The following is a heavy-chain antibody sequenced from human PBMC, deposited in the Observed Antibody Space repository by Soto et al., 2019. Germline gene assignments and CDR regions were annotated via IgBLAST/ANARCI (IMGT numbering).Heavy chain of an antibody. Sequence: QVRLVQSGPEVKKPGASVKVSCKASGYTFSNNGIGWVRQAPGQGLAWMGWISAYSGNTIYAQKFQGRVTMTTDTATSTAYMDLRSLRSDDTAVYYCAIKGGEWEPADYWGQGTLVTVSS. D-gene: IGHD1-26*01. CDR2: ISAYSGNT. J-gene: IGHJ4*02. CDR3: AIKGGEWEPADY. CDR1: GYTFSNNG. V-gene: IGHV1-18*01.